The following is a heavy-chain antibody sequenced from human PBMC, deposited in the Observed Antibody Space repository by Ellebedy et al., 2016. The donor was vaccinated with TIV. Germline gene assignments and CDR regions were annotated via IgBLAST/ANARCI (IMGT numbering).Heavy chain of an antibody. CDR3: GCSPLGGWYYFDY. CDR2: ISSSGSTI. CDR1: GFTFSSYV. J-gene: IGHJ4*02. V-gene: IGHV3-23*01. D-gene: IGHD6-19*01. Sequence: PGGSLRLSCAASGFTFSSYVMSRVRQAPGKGLEWVSYISSSGSTIYYADSVKGRFTISRDNSKNTLYLQMNSLRAEDTAVYYCGCSPLGGWYYFDYWGQGTLVTVSS.